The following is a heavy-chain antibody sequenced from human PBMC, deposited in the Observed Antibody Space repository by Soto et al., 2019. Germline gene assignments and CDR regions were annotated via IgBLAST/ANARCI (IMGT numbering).Heavy chain of an antibody. V-gene: IGHV1-18*04. J-gene: IGHJ3*02. CDR3: ARVMWQWLEVVAFVI. CDR2: ISPYNGNT. CDR1: GNTNTTNG. D-gene: IGHD6-19*01. Sequence: GASVKPSSKAPGNTNTTNGSTWVRQASGQGLEWLGWISPYNGNTKYAEKLQGRVTMTTDTSTSTAYMELRSLRSVDTAVYYCARVMWQWLEVVAFVIWG.